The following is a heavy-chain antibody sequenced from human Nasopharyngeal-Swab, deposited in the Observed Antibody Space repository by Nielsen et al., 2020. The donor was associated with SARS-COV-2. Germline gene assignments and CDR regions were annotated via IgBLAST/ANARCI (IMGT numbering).Heavy chain of an antibody. CDR3: AKEEQWLVHD. V-gene: IGHV3-23*01. CDR2: ISVSGGRT. J-gene: IGHJ4*02. D-gene: IGHD6-19*01. Sequence: GGSLRLSCAASGFNFNNYAMSWVRQAPGKGPEWVSGISVSGGRTYYADSVTGRFTISRDNSTNMLVLQMNSLRAEDTAVYYCAKEEQWLVHDWGQGTLVTVSS. CDR1: GFNFNNYA.